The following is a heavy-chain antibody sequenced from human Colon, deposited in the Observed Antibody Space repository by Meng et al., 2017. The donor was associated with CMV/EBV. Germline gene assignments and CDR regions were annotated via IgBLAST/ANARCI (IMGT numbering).Heavy chain of an antibody. Sequence: VQLVQSGTEGKKPVPAVKVSCKTSGYTFTANHLHWVRQAPGQGLEWMGWIYPQDGGTYFAQKFQDRVTLTRDTSITTAYMELSGLTSDDTAIYYCVRESWYFDFWGEGTLVTVSS. V-gene: IGHV1-2*02. J-gene: IGHJ4*02. CDR3: VRESWYFDF. CDR1: GYTFTANH. CDR2: IYPQDGGT. D-gene: IGHD6-13*01.